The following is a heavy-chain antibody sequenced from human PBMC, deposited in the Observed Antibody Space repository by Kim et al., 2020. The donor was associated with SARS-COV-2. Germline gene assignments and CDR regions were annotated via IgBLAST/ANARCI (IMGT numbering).Heavy chain of an antibody. CDR2: MNPNSGNT. CDR1: GYTFTSYD. D-gene: IGHD3-3*01. CDR3: ARGDFWSGDVCYYYYYMDV. J-gene: IGHJ6*03. V-gene: IGHV1-8*01. Sequence: ASVKVSCKASGYTFTSYDINWVRQATGQGLEWMGWMNPNSGNTGYAQKFQGRVTMTRNTSISTAYMELSSLRSEDTAVYYCARGDFWSGDVCYYYYYMDVWGKGTTVTVSS.